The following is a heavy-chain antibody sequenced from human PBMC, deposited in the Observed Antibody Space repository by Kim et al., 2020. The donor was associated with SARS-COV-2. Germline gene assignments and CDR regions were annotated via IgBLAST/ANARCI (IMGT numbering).Heavy chain of an antibody. Sequence: SETLSLTCTVSGGSISSYYWSWIRQPPGKGLEWIGYIYYSGSTNYNPSLKSRVTISVDTSKNQFSLKLSSVTAADTAVYYCARDEGPMVRGVMGGSGAFDIWGQGTMVTVSS. CDR1: GGSISSYY. CDR3: ARDEGPMVRGVMGGSGAFDI. D-gene: IGHD3-10*01. J-gene: IGHJ3*02. CDR2: IYYSGST. V-gene: IGHV4-59*01.